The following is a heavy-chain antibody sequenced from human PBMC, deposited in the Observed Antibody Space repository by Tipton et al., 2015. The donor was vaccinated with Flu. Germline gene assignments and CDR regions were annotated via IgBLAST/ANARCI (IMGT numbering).Heavy chain of an antibody. D-gene: IGHD6-13*01. CDR1: GGSISSYY. J-gene: IGHJ2*01. V-gene: IGHV4-59*01. CDR2: IYYSGST. Sequence: GLVKPSETLSLTCTVSGGSISSYYWCWIRQPPGKGLEWIGYIYYSGSTNYNPSLKSRVTISGDTSKNQFSLKLSSVTAADTAVYYCARVSSSSSWSQDWYFDLWGRGTLVTVSS. CDR3: ARVSSSSSWSQDWYFDL.